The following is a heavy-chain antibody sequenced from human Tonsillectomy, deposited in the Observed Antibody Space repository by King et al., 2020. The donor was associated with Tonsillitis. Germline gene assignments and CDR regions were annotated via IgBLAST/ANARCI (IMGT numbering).Heavy chain of an antibody. J-gene: IGHJ4*02. V-gene: IGHV3-30*01. Sequence: VQLVESGGGVVQPGRSLRLSCAASGFTFSSYAMHWVRQAPGKGLEWVAVISYDGRNKYYADSVKGRFTISRDNSKNTLYLQMNSLRAEDTAVYYCARDPMYYDYVWWSYRPRYFDYWGQGTLVTVSS. D-gene: IGHD3-16*02. CDR3: ARDPMYYDYVWWSYRPRYFDY. CDR2: ISYDGRNK. CDR1: GFTFSSYA.